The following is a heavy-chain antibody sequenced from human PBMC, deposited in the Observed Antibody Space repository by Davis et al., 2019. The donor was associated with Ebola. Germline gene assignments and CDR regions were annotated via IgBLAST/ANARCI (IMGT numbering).Heavy chain of an antibody. CDR1: GYSFTTYW. J-gene: IGHJ4*02. Sequence: GGSLRLSCKTSGYSFTTYWIGWVRQMPDKGLEWMGIIYPGIYPCDSNPKYSPSFQGQVTFSVDKSTNTAYLQWSSLKASDTATYYCARPIPDCTPGVCNYFFDNWGQGTLVTVSS. CDR2: IYPGIYPCDSNP. D-gene: IGHD2-8*01. CDR3: ARPIPDCTPGVCNYFFDN. V-gene: IGHV5-51*01.